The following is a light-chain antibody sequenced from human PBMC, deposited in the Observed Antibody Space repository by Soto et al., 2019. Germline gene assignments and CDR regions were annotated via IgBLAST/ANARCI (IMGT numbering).Light chain of an antibody. Sequence: EIVLTQSPGTLSLSPGERATLSCRASQSVHSNLAWFQQHPGQAPRLLIYGASSRATGIPVRFSGSGSGTEFTLTISSLQPEDFAVYYCQQYTDWPWGTFXGGTKADIK. CDR1: QSVHSN. CDR3: QQYTDWPWGT. V-gene: IGKV3-15*01. CDR2: GAS. J-gene: IGKJ4*01.